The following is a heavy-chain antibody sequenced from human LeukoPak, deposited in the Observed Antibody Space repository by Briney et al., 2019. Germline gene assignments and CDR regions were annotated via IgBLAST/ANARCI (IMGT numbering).Heavy chain of an antibody. Sequence: TWVRQPPGKGLEWIGEINHSGSTNYNPSLKSRVTISVDTSKNQFSLKLSSVTAADTAVYYCARVSYGQFYYYYMDVWGKGTTVTVSS. CDR3: ARVSYGQFYYYYMDV. CDR2: INHSGST. V-gene: IGHV4-34*01. J-gene: IGHJ6*03. D-gene: IGHD5-18*01.